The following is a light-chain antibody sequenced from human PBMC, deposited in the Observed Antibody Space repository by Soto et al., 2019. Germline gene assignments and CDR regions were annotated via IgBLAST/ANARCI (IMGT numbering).Light chain of an antibody. J-gene: IGKJ5*01. V-gene: IGKV3-15*01. CDR3: QQYRQWPIT. CDR2: GSS. CDR1: QRVRSN. Sequence: VMTQSPATLSVVLGARATLSCRASQRVRSNFAWYPQKPGQAPRLLIYGSSSRATGIPDRFRGSGSVTDFTVTISRPEPEDFEVYFCQQYRQWPITFGQGTRVEI.